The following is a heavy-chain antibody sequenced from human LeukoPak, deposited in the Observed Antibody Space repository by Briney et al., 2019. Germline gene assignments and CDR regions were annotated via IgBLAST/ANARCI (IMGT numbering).Heavy chain of an antibody. V-gene: IGHV3-53*01. CDR3: ARGVEPLAANTLAY. CDR2: LYSVGNT. D-gene: IGHD1-14*01. CDR1: GFTVITND. Sequence: PGGPLRLSCAASGFTVITNDMTWVRQAPGKGLEWVSFLYSVGNTKYANSVQGRFTISRDNSKNTLYLEMNSLSPDDPAVYYCARGVEPLAANTLAYWGQGTLVTVSS. J-gene: IGHJ4*02.